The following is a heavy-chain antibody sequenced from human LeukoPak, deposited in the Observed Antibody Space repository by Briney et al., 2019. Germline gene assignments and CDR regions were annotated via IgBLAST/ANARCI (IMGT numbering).Heavy chain of an antibody. D-gene: IGHD3-3*01. CDR2: INSDGSTT. CDR3: VRYIYSRRDSWYDVRSFDS. V-gene: IGHV3-74*01. Sequence: GGSLRLSCVASGFTFSSYWMHWVRQAPGKGLVWVSRINSDGSTTIYADSVKGRFTISRDNAKNTLYLQMNSLRAEDTAVYYCVRYIYSRRDSWYDVRSFDSWGQGTLVTASA. CDR1: GFTFSSYW. J-gene: IGHJ4*02.